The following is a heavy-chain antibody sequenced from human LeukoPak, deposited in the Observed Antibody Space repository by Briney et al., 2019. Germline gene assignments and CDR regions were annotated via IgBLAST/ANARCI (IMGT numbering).Heavy chain of an antibody. J-gene: IGHJ4*02. V-gene: IGHV4-59*08. D-gene: IGHD2-2*01. Sequence: SETLSLTCTVSGGSISSYYWSWIRQPPGKGLEWIGYIYYSGSTNYIPSLKSRVTISVDTSKNQFSLKLSSVTAADTAVYYGAFCSSTSCPPRFDYWGQGTLVTVSS. CDR2: IYYSGST. CDR3: AFCSSTSCPPRFDY. CDR1: GGSISSYY.